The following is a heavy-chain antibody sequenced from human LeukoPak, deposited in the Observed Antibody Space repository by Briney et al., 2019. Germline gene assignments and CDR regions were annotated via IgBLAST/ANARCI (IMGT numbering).Heavy chain of an antibody. CDR3: ARVKGYSSSWPFDY. CDR2: ISAYNGNT. D-gene: IGHD6-13*01. V-gene: IGHV1-18*01. Sequence: GASVKVSCKASGYTFTSYGISWVRQAPGQGLEWMGWISAYNGNTNYAQKLQGRVTMTTDTSTSTAYMEPRSLRSDDTAVYYCARVKGYSSSWPFDYWGQGTLVTVSS. CDR1: GYTFTSYG. J-gene: IGHJ4*02.